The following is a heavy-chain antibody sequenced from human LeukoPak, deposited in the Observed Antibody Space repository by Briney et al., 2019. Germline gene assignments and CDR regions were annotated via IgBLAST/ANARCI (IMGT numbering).Heavy chain of an antibody. CDR3: AIMHGYYDGSGFWVQ. V-gene: IGHV3-23*01. J-gene: IGHJ4*02. D-gene: IGHD3-22*01. CDR2: IRPSGERK. CDR1: GFTFSSYA. Sequence: GGSLRLSFAAPGFTFSSYAMSWVRQAPGKGLEWVSFIRPSGERKSNADSVEGRFTISRDNTRNTLYLQMNSLRDEDTGVYYCAIMHGYYDGSGFWVQWGQGTLVTVSS.